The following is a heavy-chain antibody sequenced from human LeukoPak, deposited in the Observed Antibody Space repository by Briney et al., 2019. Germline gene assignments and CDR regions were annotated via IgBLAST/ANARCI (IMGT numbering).Heavy chain of an antibody. CDR2: IYDSGST. Sequence: SETLSLTCTVSGGSISSNFWNWIRQPPGKELEWIGYIYDSGSTNYNPSLKSRVTILVDTSKNQFSPKLTSVTAADTAVYYCATSLSNYYNYYMDVWGKGTTVTVSS. CDR3: ATSLSNYYNYYMDV. J-gene: IGHJ6*03. D-gene: IGHD2/OR15-2a*01. CDR1: GGSISSNF. V-gene: IGHV4-59*01.